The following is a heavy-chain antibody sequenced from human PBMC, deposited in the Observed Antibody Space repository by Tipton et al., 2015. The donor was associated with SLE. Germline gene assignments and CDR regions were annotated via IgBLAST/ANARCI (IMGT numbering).Heavy chain of an antibody. V-gene: IGHV3-48*04. CDR2: ISSSSSTI. J-gene: IGHJ3*02. CDR1: GFTFSSYS. CDR3: ARVLLWFGELSDAFDI. Sequence: GSLRLSCAASGFTFSSYSMNWVRQAPGKGLEWVSYISSSSSTIYYADSVKGRFTISRDNAKNSLYLQMNSLRAEDTAVYYCARVLLWFGELSDAFDIWGQGTMVTVSS. D-gene: IGHD3-10*01.